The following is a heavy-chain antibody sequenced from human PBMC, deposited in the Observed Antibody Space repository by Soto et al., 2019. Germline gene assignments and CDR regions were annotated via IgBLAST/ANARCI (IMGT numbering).Heavy chain of an antibody. CDR1: GFTVSSNY. Sequence: EVQLVESGGGLVQPGGSLRLSCAASGFTVSSNYMTWVRQAPGKGLEWVSNIYSGGTTSYADSVKGRFTISRENSNNTLLLQMNSLRDDDTAVYYCASGASGNYRWGQGTLVTVSS. V-gene: IGHV3-66*01. D-gene: IGHD3-10*01. J-gene: IGHJ4*02. CDR3: ASGASGNYR. CDR2: IYSGGTT.